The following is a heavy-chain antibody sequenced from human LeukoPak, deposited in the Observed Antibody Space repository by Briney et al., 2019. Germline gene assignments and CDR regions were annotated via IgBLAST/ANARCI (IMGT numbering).Heavy chain of an antibody. Sequence: GGSLRLSYAASGFTFSSYGMHWVRQAPGKGLEWVAVIWYDGSNKYYADSVKGRFTISRDNSKNTLYLQMNSLRAEDTAFYYCAKAELGVDTFFDYWGQGTLVTVSS. V-gene: IGHV3-33*06. CDR2: IWYDGSNK. D-gene: IGHD3-3*01. CDR1: GFTFSSYG. CDR3: AKAELGVDTFFDY. J-gene: IGHJ4*02.